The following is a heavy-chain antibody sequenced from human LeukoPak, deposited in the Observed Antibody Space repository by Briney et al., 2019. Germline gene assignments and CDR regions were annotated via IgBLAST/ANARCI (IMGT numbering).Heavy chain of an antibody. D-gene: IGHD2-15*01. V-gene: IGHV1-2*02. CDR1: GHTFTCYY. CDR3: ARDGIDYFDY. CDR2: INPNSGGT. J-gene: IGHJ4*02. Sequence: ASVKLSCNASGHTFTCYYMHLVRQAHGQGLEWMGWINPNSGGTNYAQKFQGRVTMTRDTSISTAYMELSRLRSDDTAVYYCARDGIDYFDYWGQGTLVTVSS.